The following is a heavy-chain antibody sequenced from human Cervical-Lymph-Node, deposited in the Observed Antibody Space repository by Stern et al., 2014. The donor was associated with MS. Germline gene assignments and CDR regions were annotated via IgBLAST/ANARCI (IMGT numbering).Heavy chain of an antibody. D-gene: IGHD3-10*01. J-gene: IGHJ5*02. V-gene: IGHV4-61*01. CDR1: GGSVSDDSYY. CDR2: KYYGGSA. Sequence: VQLEESGPGLVKPSETLSLTCTVSGGSVSDDSYYWTWVRQPPGKGQEWIGYKYYGGSANYNPSLQSRVTISIDTSQNQFSLKMYSVNAADTAVYYCARVSMVRGRMRGWFDPWGQGSLVTVSS. CDR3: ARVSMVRGRMRGWFDP.